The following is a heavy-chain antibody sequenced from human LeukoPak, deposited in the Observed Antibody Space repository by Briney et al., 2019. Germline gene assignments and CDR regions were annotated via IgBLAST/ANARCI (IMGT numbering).Heavy chain of an antibody. V-gene: IGHV4-59*01. CDR3: ASRRSGGLLWEWFDP. CDR2: IHYSGTT. J-gene: IGHJ5*02. Sequence: SETLSLTCTVSGGSISSYHWSWIRQPPGKGLEWIGYIHYSGTTYHNPSLESRVTMSVDTSKNQLSLKLRPVTAADTAVYYCASRRSGGLLWEWFDPWGQGTLVTVSS. D-gene: IGHD3-10*01. CDR1: GGSISSYH.